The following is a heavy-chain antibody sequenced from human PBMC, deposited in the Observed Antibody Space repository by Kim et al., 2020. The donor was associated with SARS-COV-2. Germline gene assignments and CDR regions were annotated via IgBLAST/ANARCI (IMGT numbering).Heavy chain of an antibody. CDR1: GYTFTGYY. D-gene: IGHD3-10*01. V-gene: IGHV1-2*05. CDR2: INPNSGGT. Sequence: ASVKVSCKASGYTFTGYYMHWVRQAPGQGLEWMGRINPNSGGTNYAQKFQGRVTMTRDTSISTAYMELSRLRSDDTVVYYCARGLLWFGESNGMDVWGQGTTVAVSS. CDR3: ARGLLWFGESNGMDV. J-gene: IGHJ6*02.